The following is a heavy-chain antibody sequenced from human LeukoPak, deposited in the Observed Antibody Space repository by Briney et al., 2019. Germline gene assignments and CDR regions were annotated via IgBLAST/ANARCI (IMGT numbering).Heavy chain of an antibody. V-gene: IGHV4-4*07. CDR1: GGSISSYY. CDR3: ARDPLRSGSPGSLDY. J-gene: IGHJ4*02. Sequence: PSETLSLTCTVSGGSISSYYWSWIRQPAGKGLEWIGCIYTSGSTNYNPSLKSRVTMSVDTSKNQFSLKLSSVTAADPAVYYCARDPLRSGSPGSLDYWGQRTLVTVSS. CDR2: IYTSGST. D-gene: IGHD1-26*01.